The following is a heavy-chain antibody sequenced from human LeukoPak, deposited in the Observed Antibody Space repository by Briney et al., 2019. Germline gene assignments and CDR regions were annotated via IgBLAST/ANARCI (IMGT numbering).Heavy chain of an antibody. CDR2: ISSNGDRT. D-gene: IGHD4-11*01. J-gene: IGHJ4*02. Sequence: GGSLRLSCAASGFTFTRFAMYWVRQAPGKGLGFVSAISSNGDRTYYARSVKDRFTISRDNAKNTVDLQMGSLRPEDMGVYYCARMDDYTNYYFDYWGQGTVVTVSS. CDR3: ARMDDYTNYYFDY. V-gene: IGHV3-64*01. CDR1: GFTFTRFA.